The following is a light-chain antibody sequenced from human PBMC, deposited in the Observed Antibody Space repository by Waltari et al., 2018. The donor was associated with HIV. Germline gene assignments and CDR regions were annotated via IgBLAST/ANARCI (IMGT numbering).Light chain of an antibody. Sequence: QSALTQPRSVSGSPGQSVTISCTGSTSAVGKFDYVSWYQYHPAKAPKVMIFDVSKRPSGVPDRFSGSKSGNTASLTISGLQAEDEADYYCCSYAGRDTFVLFGGGTKLTVL. CDR1: TSAVGKFDY. CDR2: DVS. V-gene: IGLV2-11*01. J-gene: IGLJ2*01. CDR3: CSYAGRDTFVL.